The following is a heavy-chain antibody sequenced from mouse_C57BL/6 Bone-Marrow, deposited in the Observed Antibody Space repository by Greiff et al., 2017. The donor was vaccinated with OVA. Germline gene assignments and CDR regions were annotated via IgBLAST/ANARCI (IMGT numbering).Heavy chain of an antibody. CDR2: ISPRSGNT. CDR1: GYTFTSYG. J-gene: IGHJ2*01. CDR3: ARRYYGGGYY. D-gene: IGHD1-1*01. V-gene: IGHV1-81*01. Sequence: QVQLQQSGAELARPGASVKLSCKASGYTFTSYGISWVKQRPGQGLAWIGEISPRSGNTYYNEKFKGKATLTADKSSSTAYMELRSLTSEDSAVYFCARRYYGGGYYWGQGTTLTVSS.